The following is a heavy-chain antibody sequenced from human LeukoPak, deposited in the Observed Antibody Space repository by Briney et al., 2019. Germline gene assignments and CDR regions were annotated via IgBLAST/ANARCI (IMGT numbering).Heavy chain of an antibody. J-gene: IGHJ4*02. CDR3: AKSMGIAVAVDLDY. CDR1: GFTFSSHW. CDR2: INQDGSEK. V-gene: IGHV3-7*01. Sequence: GGSLRLSCAASGFTFSSHWMSWVRQAPGKGLGGVASINQDGSEKEYVDSVKGRFTISRDNAKKSLYLQMNRLTAEDTAVYYCAKSMGIAVAVDLDYWGQGTLVTVSS. D-gene: IGHD6-19*01.